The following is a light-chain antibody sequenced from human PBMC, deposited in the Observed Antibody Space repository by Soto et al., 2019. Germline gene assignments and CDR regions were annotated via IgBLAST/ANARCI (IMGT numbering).Light chain of an antibody. Sequence: DIQMTQSPSSLSASIGDRVTIACRASQYINTYLNWYQQKPGKAPKLLIYAASSLQSGVPSRFSGSGSGTDFTLTISSLQPEDFATYYCQQSYSTPLTFGGGTKVEI. CDR2: AAS. CDR1: QYINTY. CDR3: QQSYSTPLT. J-gene: IGKJ4*01. V-gene: IGKV1-39*01.